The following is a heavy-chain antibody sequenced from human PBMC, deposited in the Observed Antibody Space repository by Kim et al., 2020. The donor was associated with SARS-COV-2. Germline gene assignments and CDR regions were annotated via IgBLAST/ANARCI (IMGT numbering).Heavy chain of an antibody. D-gene: IGHD5-18*01. CDR1: GGSISSGGYY. CDR2: IYYSGST. V-gene: IGHV4-31*03. Sequence: SETLSLTCTVSGGSISSGGYYWSWIRQHPGKGLEWIGYIYYSGSTYYNPSLKSRVTISVDTSKNQFSLKLSSVTAADTAVYYCARERYSYGIREGDYWGQGTLVTVSS. CDR3: ARERYSYGIREGDY. J-gene: IGHJ4*02.